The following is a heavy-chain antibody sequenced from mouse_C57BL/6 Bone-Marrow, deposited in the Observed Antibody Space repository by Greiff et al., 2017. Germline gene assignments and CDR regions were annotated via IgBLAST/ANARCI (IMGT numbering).Heavy chain of an antibody. J-gene: IGHJ4*01. V-gene: IGHV2-2*01. CDR1: GFSFTSYG. D-gene: IGHD2-4*01. CDR2: IWSGGST. Sequence: QVQLKQSGPGLVQPSQSLSITCTVSGFSFTSYGVHWVRQSPGKGLEWLGVIWSGGSTDYNAAFISRLSISKDNYKSQVFFKMNSLQADDTATYYCARGDDYGYAMDYWGQGTSVTVSS. CDR3: ARGDDYGYAMDY.